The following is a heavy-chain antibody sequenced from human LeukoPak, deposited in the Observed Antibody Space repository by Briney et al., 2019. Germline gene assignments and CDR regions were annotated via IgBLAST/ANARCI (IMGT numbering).Heavy chain of an antibody. D-gene: IGHD1-26*01. J-gene: IGHJ6*03. V-gene: IGHV3-23*01. CDR3: AKNRGAGSHYYYHMNV. CDR2: ISGSGGGT. CDR1: GFTLSSHS. Sequence: GGSLRLSCAASGFTLSSHSMNWVRQAPGKGLEWVSLISGSGGGTYNADSVKGRFTISRDNSKNTLYLQLNSLRVEDTAVYYCAKNRGAGSHYYYHMNVWGKGTTVTVSS.